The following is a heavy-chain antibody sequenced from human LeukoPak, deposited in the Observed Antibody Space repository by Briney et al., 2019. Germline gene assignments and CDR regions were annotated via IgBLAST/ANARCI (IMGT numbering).Heavy chain of an antibody. J-gene: IGHJ3*02. CDR3: ARPRITGTTGAFDI. V-gene: IGHV4-34*01. CDR2: INHTGST. CDR1: GGSISSYY. D-gene: IGHD1-7*01. Sequence: SETLSLTCTVSGGSISSYYRSWIRQTPGKGLEWIGEINHTGSTNFNPSLKSRVLISVDTSKKQFSLKLSSVTAADTAMYYCARPRITGTTGAFDIWGQGGMVTVSS.